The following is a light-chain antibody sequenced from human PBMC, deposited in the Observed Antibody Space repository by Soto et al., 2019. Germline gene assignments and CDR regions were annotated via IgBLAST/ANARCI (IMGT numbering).Light chain of an antibody. V-gene: IGLV2-14*01. CDR2: EVS. J-gene: IGLJ2*01. CDR3: SSYTSSSTLV. Sequence: QSFLTQPASVSGSPGQSITISCTGTSSDVGGYNYVSWYQQHPGKAPKLMIYEVSNRPSGVSNRFSGSKSGNTASLTISGLQAEDEADYYCSSYTSSSTLVFGGGTKLTVL. CDR1: SSDVGGYNY.